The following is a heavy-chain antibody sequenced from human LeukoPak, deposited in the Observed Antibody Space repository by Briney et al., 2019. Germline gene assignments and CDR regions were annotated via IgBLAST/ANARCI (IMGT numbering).Heavy chain of an antibody. Sequence: ASVKVSCKASGYTFTSYGISWVRQAPGQGLEWMGWISAYNGNTNYAQKLQGRVTMTTDTSTSTAYMELRSLRSDDTAVYYCARTPETMVRGVRWFDPWGQGTLVTVSS. J-gene: IGHJ5*02. CDR3: ARTPETMVRGVRWFDP. CDR1: GYTFTSYG. CDR2: ISAYNGNT. D-gene: IGHD3-10*01. V-gene: IGHV1-18*01.